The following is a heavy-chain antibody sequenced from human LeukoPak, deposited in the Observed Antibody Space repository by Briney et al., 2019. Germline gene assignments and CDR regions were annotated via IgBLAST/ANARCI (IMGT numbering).Heavy chain of an antibody. CDR1: EFSFIDFW. V-gene: IGHV3-7*01. Sequence: GGSLRLSRAASEFSFIDFWMGWVRQAPGKGLEWVANINQGGSETYYVDSVKGRFTISRDNAKKSLFLQMNSLRAEDTAVYYCTKGRSNHYWGQGTLVTVST. J-gene: IGHJ4*02. CDR3: TKGRSNHY. D-gene: IGHD4-11*01. CDR2: INQGGSET.